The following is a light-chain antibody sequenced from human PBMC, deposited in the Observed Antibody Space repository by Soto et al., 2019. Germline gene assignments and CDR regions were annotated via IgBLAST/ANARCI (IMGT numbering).Light chain of an antibody. Sequence: EIVLTQSPAILSVSPGERATLSCRASQSISRSLAWYQQKPGQAPRLLMFRTSSRATGFPARFSGSGSGTEFTLTISRLEPEDFAVYYCQQYGSSPHFGQGTRLEIK. CDR2: RTS. CDR1: QSISRS. V-gene: IGKV3-20*01. J-gene: IGKJ5*01. CDR3: QQYGSSPH.